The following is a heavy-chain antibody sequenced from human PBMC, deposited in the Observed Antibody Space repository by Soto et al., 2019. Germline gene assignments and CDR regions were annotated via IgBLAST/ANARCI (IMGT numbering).Heavy chain of an antibody. J-gene: IGHJ5*02. Sequence: SETLSLTCTVSGGSISSGGYYWSWIRQHPGKGLEWIGYIYYSGSTNYNPSLKSRVTISVDTSKNQFSLKLSSVTAADTAVYYCARVKGSGYHNWFEPWGQGTLVTVSS. V-gene: IGHV4-61*08. CDR2: IYYSGST. D-gene: IGHD3-22*01. CDR1: GGSISSGGYY. CDR3: ARVKGSGYHNWFEP.